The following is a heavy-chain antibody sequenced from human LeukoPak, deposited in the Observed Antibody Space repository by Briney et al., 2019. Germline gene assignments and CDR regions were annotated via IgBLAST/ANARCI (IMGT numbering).Heavy chain of an antibody. CDR2: IYTSGST. J-gene: IGHJ4*02. Sequence: SQTLSLTCTVSGGSISSGSYYWSWLRQPAGKGLEWIGRIYTSGSTNYNPSLKSRVTMSVDTSKNQFSLTLSSVTAADTSVYYCARSSSLLLQGYYFDYWGQGTLVTVSS. D-gene: IGHD3-22*01. CDR1: GGSISSGSYY. CDR3: ARSSSLLLQGYYFDY. V-gene: IGHV4-61*02.